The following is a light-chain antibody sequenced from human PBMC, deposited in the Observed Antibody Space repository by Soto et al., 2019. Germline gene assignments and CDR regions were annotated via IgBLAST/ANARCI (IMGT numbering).Light chain of an antibody. CDR1: SSDVGGYNY. CDR3: GSYAGSYLGV. V-gene: IGLV2-11*01. Sequence: QSALTQPRSVSGSPGQSVTISCTGTSSDVGGYNYVSWYQQHPGKAPKLMIYDVSKRPSGVPDRFSGSKSGNTASLTISGLQAEDEADYYCGSYAGSYLGVFGTGTKLTVL. J-gene: IGLJ1*01. CDR2: DVS.